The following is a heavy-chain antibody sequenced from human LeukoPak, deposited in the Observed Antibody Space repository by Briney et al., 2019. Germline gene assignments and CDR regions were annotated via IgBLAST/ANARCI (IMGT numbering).Heavy chain of an antibody. CDR1: GGTFSSYA. Sequence: GASVKVSCKASGGTFSSYAISWVRQAPGQGLEWMGGIIPIFGTANYAQKFQGRVTITADESMSTAYMELSSLRSEDTAVYYCAREYYDSSGYLRFDYWGQGTLVTVSS. J-gene: IGHJ4*02. V-gene: IGHV1-69*01. D-gene: IGHD3-22*01. CDR2: IIPIFGTA. CDR3: AREYYDSSGYLRFDY.